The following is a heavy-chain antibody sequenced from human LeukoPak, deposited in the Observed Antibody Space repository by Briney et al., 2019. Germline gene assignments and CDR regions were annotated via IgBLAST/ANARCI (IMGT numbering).Heavy chain of an antibody. Sequence: ASVKVSCKASGYTFSGHYMHWVRQAPGQGLEWMGWICPNSGGTNYAQKFQGRVTMTRDTSISTAYMELRRLKSDDTAMYYCARVVGFGDYPFDYWGQGTLVTVSS. D-gene: IGHD4-17*01. J-gene: IGHJ4*02. V-gene: IGHV1-2*02. CDR2: ICPNSGGT. CDR3: ARVVGFGDYPFDY. CDR1: GYTFSGHY.